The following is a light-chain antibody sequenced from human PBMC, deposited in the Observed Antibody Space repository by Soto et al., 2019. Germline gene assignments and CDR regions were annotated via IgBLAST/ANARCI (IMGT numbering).Light chain of an antibody. CDR1: SSDIGGYKY. V-gene: IGLV2-14*01. Sequence: QSVMTQPASVSGSLGQSITISCTGTSSDIGGYKYVSWYQQHPGKAPKLIIFEVSNRPSGVSDRFSGSNSGNTASLTISGLQAEDEADYYCTSYSRYRVLVFGRGTNVTVL. CDR3: TSYSRYRVLV. CDR2: EVS. J-gene: IGLJ3*02.